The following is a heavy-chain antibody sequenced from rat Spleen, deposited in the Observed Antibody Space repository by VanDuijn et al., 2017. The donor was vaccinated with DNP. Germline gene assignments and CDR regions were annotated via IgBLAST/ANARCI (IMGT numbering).Heavy chain of an antibody. J-gene: IGHJ3*01. V-gene: IGHV1-43*01. CDR3: ARRSGYGNWFAY. D-gene: IGHD4-3*01. CDR2: IDPRSGNT. CDR1: GYSFTSYS. Sequence: QVQLQQSGAELAKPGSSVKISCKASGYSFTSYSIHWIKQTTGQALEWTGYIDPRSGNTKYNEKFKGKATLTVDKSSNTAYVQLSSLTSVDTAVYYCARRSGYGNWFAYWGHGTLVTVSS.